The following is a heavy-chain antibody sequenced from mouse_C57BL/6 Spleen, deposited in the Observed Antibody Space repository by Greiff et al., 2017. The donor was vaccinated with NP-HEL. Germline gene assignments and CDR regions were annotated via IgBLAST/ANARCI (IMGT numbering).Heavy chain of an antibody. Sequence: VNLVESGAELVRPGASVKLSCKASGYTFTDYYINWVKQRPGQGLEWIARIYPGSGNTYYNEKFKGKATLTAEKSSSTVYMQLSSLTSEDSAVYFCARGLLRGDYAMDYWGQGTSVTVSS. D-gene: IGHD2-3*01. V-gene: IGHV1-76*01. CDR3: ARGLLRGDYAMDY. CDR2: IYPGSGNT. J-gene: IGHJ4*01. CDR1: GYTFTDYY.